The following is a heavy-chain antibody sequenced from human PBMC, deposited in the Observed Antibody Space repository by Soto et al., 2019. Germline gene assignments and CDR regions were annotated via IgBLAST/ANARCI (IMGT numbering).Heavy chain of an antibody. V-gene: IGHV3-30*03. J-gene: IGHJ4*02. CDR2: ISYDGNNK. Sequence: LRLSCAASEFTFSIYAMHWVRQAPGKGLQWLAVISYDGNNKYYADSVEGRFTISRDNSKNTVYLQMNSLRLEDTAVYYCARGPSYSDSYFDHWGQGTLVTVSS. CDR1: EFTFSIYA. D-gene: IGHD4-17*01. CDR3: ARGPSYSDSYFDH.